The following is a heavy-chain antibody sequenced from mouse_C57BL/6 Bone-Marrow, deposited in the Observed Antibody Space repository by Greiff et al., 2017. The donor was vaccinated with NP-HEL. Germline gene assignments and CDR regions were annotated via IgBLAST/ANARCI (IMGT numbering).Heavy chain of an antibody. V-gene: IGHV1-80*01. D-gene: IGHD2-12*01. CDR1: GYAFSSYW. CDR3: ARSILYYWYFDV. J-gene: IGHJ1*03. Sequence: QVQLQQSGAELVKPGASVKISCKASGYAFSSYWMNWVKQRPGKGLEWIGQIYPGDGDTNYNGKFKGKATLTADKSSSTAYMQLSSLTSEDSAVYFCARSILYYWYFDVWGTGTTVTVSS. CDR2: IYPGDGDT.